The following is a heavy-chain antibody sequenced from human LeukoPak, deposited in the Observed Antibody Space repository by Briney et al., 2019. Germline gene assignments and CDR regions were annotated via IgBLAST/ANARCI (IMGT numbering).Heavy chain of an antibody. V-gene: IGHV3-23*01. D-gene: IGHD3-10*01. CDR3: AKSSNNYGSGPHGFDY. CDR1: GFTFSSYA. J-gene: IGHJ4*02. Sequence: PGGSLRLSCAASGFTFSSYAMSWVRQAPGKGLEWVSAISGSGGSTYYADSVKGRFTISRDNSKNTLYLQMNSLRAEDTAVYYCAKSSNNYGSGPHGFDYWGQGTLVTVSS. CDR2: ISGSGGST.